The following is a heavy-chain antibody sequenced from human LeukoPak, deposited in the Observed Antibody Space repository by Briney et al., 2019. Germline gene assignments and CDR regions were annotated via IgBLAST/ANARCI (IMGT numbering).Heavy chain of an antibody. J-gene: IGHJ3*02. V-gene: IGHV1-3*01. CDR3: ARDWDLWHDAFDI. CDR1: GYTFTSYA. CDR2: INAGNGNT. D-gene: IGHD1-26*01. Sequence: ASVKVSCKASGYTFTSYAMHWVRQAPGQRLEWMGWINAGNGNTKYSQKFQGRVTITADESTSTAYMELSSLRSEDTAVYYCARDWDLWHDAFDIWGQGTMVTVSS.